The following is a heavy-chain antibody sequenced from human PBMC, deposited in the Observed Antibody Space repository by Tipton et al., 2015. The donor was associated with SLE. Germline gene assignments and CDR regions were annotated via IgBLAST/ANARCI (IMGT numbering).Heavy chain of an antibody. CDR2: IYTSGIT. CDR1: GGSVSYYY. D-gene: IGHD6-19*01. Sequence: TLSLTCTVSGGSVSYYYWNWIRQPAGKGLEWIGRIYTSGITNYNPSLKSRVTMSVDTSKNQFSLKLSSVTAADTAVYYCAREGGDSSGWTESALDIWGQGPMVIVSS. V-gene: IGHV4-4*07. CDR3: AREGGDSSGWTESALDI. J-gene: IGHJ3*02.